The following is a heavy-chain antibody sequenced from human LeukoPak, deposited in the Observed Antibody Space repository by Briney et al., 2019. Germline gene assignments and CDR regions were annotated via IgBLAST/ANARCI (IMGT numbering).Heavy chain of an antibody. J-gene: IGHJ3*02. Sequence: ASVKVSCKASGYTFTGYYMHWVRQAPGQGLEWMGGIIPIFGTANYAQKFQGRVTITADKSTSTAYMGLSSLRSEDTAVYYCATRTTGTTRYAFDIWGQGTMVTVSS. CDR1: GYTFTGYY. V-gene: IGHV1-69*06. CDR2: IIPIFGTA. D-gene: IGHD1-1*01. CDR3: ATRTTGTTRYAFDI.